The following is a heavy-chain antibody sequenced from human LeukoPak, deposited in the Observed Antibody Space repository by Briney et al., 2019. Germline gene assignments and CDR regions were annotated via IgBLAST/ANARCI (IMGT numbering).Heavy chain of an antibody. D-gene: IGHD6-13*01. CDR1: GGSFSGYY. CDR2: INHSGST. Sequence: SETLSLTCAVYGGSFSGYYWSWIRQPPGKGLEWIGEINHSGSTNYNPSLKSRVTISVDTSKNQFSLKLSSVTAADTAVYYCARGQRDRGYSSSWYRSTTLAPFDYWGQGTLVTVSS. V-gene: IGHV4-34*01. J-gene: IGHJ4*02. CDR3: ARGQRDRGYSSSWYRSTTLAPFDY.